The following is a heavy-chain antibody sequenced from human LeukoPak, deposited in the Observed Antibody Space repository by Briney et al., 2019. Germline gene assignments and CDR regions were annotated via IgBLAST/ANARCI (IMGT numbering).Heavy chain of an antibody. CDR1: RGSVSSYY. D-gene: IGHD6-19*01. Sequence: PSETLSLTCTVSRGSVSSYYWSWIRQPPGKGLEWIGYIFYSGDTNYNPSLKSRVTISVDTSQNQFSLRLSSVTAADTAVYYCAKDLGQWLGYFDYWGQGTLVTVSS. CDR3: AKDLGQWLGYFDY. CDR2: IFYSGDT. V-gene: IGHV4-59*02. J-gene: IGHJ4*02.